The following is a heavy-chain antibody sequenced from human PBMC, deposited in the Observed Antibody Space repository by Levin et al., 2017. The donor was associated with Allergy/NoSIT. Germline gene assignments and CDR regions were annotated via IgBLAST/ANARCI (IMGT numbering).Heavy chain of an antibody. CDR1: GYTFTSYY. CDR3: ARDPGRAYCGGDCYSRAFYGMDV. J-gene: IGHJ6*02. Sequence: ASVKVSCKASGYTFTSYYMHWVRQAPGQGLEWMAIINPSGSTTYARKFQGRVTMTRDTSTSTVYMELSSLRSEDTAVYYCARDPGRAYCGGDCYSRAFYGMDVWGQGTTVTVSS. CDR2: INPSGST. V-gene: IGHV1-46*01. D-gene: IGHD2-21*02.